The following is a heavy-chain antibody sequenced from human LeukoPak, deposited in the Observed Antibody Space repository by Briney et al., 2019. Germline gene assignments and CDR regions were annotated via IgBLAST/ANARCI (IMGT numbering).Heavy chain of an antibody. CDR3: AREKSQSRNYYYYGMDV. CDR2: ISYDGSNK. CDR1: GFTFSSYA. J-gene: IGHJ6*02. V-gene: IGHV3-30*04. Sequence: PGGSLRLSCAAPGFTFSSYAMHWVRQAPGKGLEWVAVISYDGSNKYYADSVKGRFTISRDNSKNTLYLQMNSLRAEDTAVYYCAREKSQSRNYYYYGMDVWGQGTTVTVSS.